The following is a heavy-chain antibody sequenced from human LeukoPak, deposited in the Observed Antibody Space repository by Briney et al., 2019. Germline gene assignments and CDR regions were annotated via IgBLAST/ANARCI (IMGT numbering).Heavy chain of an antibody. V-gene: IGHV3-66*01. D-gene: IGHD6-13*01. J-gene: IGHJ4*02. CDR3: NIAAAGTDY. CDR1: GVTCSSYE. CDR2: IYSSGST. Sequence: GGSLRLSCAAAGVTCSSYEMNWVGQAPGKGLEWVSVIYSSGSTYYADSVKGRFTISRDNSKNTLYLQMNSLRAEDTAVYYCNIAAAGTDYWGQGTLVTVSS.